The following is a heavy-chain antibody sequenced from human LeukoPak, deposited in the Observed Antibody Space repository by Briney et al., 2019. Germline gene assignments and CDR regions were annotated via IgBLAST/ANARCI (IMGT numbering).Heavy chain of an antibody. D-gene: IGHD6-13*01. Sequence: SVKVSCKASGGTFISYAISWVRQAPGQGLEWMGRIIPILGIANYAQKFQGRVTITADKSTSTAYMELSSLRSEDPAVYYCARVLPNSSETKWGQGTLVTVSS. CDR2: IIPILGIA. CDR3: ARVLPNSSETK. J-gene: IGHJ4*02. CDR1: GGTFISYA. V-gene: IGHV1-69*04.